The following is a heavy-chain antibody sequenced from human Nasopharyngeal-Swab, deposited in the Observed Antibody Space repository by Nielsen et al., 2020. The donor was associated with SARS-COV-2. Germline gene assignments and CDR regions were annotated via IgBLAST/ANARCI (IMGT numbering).Heavy chain of an antibody. D-gene: IGHD6-6*01. J-gene: IGHJ6*02. CDR2: IYSGGST. CDR1: GFTVSSNY. V-gene: IGHV3-66*01. CDR3: ARDPVAARTPHYYYGMDV. Sequence: GESLKISCAASGFTVSSNYMSWVRQAPGKGLEWVSVIYSGGSTYYADSVKGRFTISRDNSKNTLYLQMNGLRAEDTAVYYCARDPVAARTPHYYYGMDVWGQGTTVTVSS.